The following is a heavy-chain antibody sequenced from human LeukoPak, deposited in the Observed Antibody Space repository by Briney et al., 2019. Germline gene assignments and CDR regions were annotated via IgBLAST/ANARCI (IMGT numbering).Heavy chain of an antibody. V-gene: IGHV4-59*12. CDR2: IYYSGST. D-gene: IGHD4-17*01. J-gene: IGHJ4*02. Sequence: PSETLSLSCTVSGGSISSYYWSWIRQPPGKGLEWIGYIYYSGSTNYNPSLKSRVTISVDTSKNQFSLKLSSVTAADTAVYYCARDKRLTVTFDYWGQGTLVTVPS. CDR3: ARDKRLTVTFDY. CDR1: GGSISSYY.